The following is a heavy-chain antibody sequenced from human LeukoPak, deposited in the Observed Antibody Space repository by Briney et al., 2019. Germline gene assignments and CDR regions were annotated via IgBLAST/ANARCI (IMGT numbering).Heavy chain of an antibody. V-gene: IGHV1-18*01. J-gene: IGHJ3*02. CDR2: ISAYNGNT. CDR1: GYTFTSYG. Sequence: ASVKVSCKASGYTFTSYGISWVRQAPGQGLEWMGWISAYNGNTNYAQKFQGRVTMTRNTSISTAYMELSSLRSEDTAVYYCASKAAFDIWGQGTMVTVSS. CDR3: ASKAAFDI.